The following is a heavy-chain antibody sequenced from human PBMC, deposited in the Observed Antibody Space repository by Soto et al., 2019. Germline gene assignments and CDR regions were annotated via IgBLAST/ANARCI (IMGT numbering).Heavy chain of an antibody. D-gene: IGHD2-15*01. CDR2: ISAYNGNT. CDR1: GYTFTSYG. CDR3: ASGTPGWHMVVVVAAIDFAY. Sequence: QVQLVQSGAEVKKPGASVKVSCKASGYTFTSYGISWVRQAPGQGLEWMGWISAYNGNTNYAQKLQGRVTMPTDTSTSIAQIERRSLRSDDTAVYYWASGTPGWHMVVVVAAIDFAYWGQGTLVTVSS. J-gene: IGHJ4*02. V-gene: IGHV1-18*01.